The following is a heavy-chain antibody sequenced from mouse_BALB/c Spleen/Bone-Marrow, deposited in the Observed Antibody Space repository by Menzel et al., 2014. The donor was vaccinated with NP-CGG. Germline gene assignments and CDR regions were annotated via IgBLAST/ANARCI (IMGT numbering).Heavy chain of an antibody. CDR2: ICGDGST. CDR3: AKGEYGKRYYVMDY. Sequence: VNVVESGPGLVSPSQRLSITCTVSGFSLTSYGISWVRQPPGKGLEWLGVICGDGSTNYHSALISRLGISKGNSKSQVFLKLNKLQTDDTATYQCAKGEYGKRYYVMDYWGQGTSVTVSS. J-gene: IGHJ4*01. D-gene: IGHD2-10*02. V-gene: IGHV2-3*01. CDR1: GFSLTSYG.